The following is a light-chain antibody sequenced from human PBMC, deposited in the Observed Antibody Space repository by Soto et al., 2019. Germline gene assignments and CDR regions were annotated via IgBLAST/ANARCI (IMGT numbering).Light chain of an antibody. J-gene: IGKJ1*01. V-gene: IGKV1-5*03. CDR3: QQYNNYPRT. CDR2: KAS. CDR1: RSIINW. Sequence: DIQLTQSPSTLSASVGDRVTITCRASRSIINWLAWYQQKSGKGPKLLIYKASNLQTGVPSRFSGSGYGTEFTLTISNLQPDDFATYFCQQYNNYPRTFGQGTKVDIK.